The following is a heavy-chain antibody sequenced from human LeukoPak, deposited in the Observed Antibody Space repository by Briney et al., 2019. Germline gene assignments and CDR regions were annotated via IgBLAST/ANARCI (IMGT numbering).Heavy chain of an antibody. V-gene: IGHV3-21*01. CDR3: ARDAILGAIPL. Sequence: TTGGSLRLSCAASGFTFSSYGMSWVRQAPGKGLEWVSSISSSSSYIYYADLVKGRFTISRDNAKNSLYLQMNSLRAEDTAVYYCARDAILGAIPLWGQGTLVTVSS. CDR2: ISSSSSYI. CDR1: GFTFSSYG. D-gene: IGHD2-2*02. J-gene: IGHJ4*02.